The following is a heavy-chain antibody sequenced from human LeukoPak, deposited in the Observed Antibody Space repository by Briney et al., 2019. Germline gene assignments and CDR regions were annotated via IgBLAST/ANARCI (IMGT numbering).Heavy chain of an antibody. Sequence: GGSLRLSCAASGFTFSTYSMKWVRQAPGKGLEWVSYISDSSAMYYADSVRGRFTISRENDKNSLFLQMNSLRAEDTAEYYCARDGGYSGYDADCWGQGTLVTVSS. CDR3: ARDGGYSGYDADC. D-gene: IGHD5-12*01. CDR2: ISDSSAM. CDR1: GFTFSTYS. V-gene: IGHV3-48*01. J-gene: IGHJ4*02.